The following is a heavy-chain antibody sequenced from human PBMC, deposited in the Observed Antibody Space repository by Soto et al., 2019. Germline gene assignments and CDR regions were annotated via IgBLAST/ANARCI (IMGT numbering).Heavy chain of an antibody. D-gene: IGHD3-22*01. CDR1: GGSISSGDYY. J-gene: IGHJ4*02. CDR3: ARESYDTSGSSGDSFDY. Sequence: QGQLEESGRGLVKPSQTLSLTGTDSGGSISSGDYYWNWIRQPPGKGLEWIGSIFYSGSTYYNPSLKSRLTISVDTPKDPFALKLSSLTAADTAVYYWARESYDTSGSSGDSFDYWGQGALVTVSS. CDR2: IFYSGST. V-gene: IGHV4-30-4*01.